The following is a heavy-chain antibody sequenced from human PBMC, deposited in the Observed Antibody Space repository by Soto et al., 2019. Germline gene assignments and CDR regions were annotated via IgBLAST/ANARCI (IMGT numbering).Heavy chain of an antibody. Sequence: QVQLVQSGAEVKKPGASVKVSCKASGYTFTSYYMHWVRQAPGQGLEWMGIINPSGGSTSYAQKFQGRVTMTRDTSTSTVYMELGSLRSEDTAVYYCARGSGSYLPPYWYFDLWGRGTLVTVSS. D-gene: IGHD1-26*01. CDR1: GYTFTSYY. CDR3: ARGSGSYLPPYWYFDL. V-gene: IGHV1-46*01. CDR2: INPSGGST. J-gene: IGHJ2*01.